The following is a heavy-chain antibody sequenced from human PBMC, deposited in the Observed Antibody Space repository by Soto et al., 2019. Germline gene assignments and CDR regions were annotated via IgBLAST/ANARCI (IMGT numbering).Heavy chain of an antibody. CDR2: IVVGSGNT. V-gene: IGHV1-58*01. J-gene: IGHJ3*02. CDR3: AAPHYDSSGYLDAFDI. D-gene: IGHD3-22*01. Sequence: GASVKVSCKASGFTFTSSAVQWVRQARGQRLEWIGWIVVGSGNTNYAQKFQERVTITRDMSTSTAYMELSSLRSEDTAVYYCAAPHYDSSGYLDAFDIWGQGTTVTVSS. CDR1: GFTFTSSA.